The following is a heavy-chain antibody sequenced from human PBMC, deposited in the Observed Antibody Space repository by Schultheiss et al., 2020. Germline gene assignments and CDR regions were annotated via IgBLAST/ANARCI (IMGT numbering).Heavy chain of an antibody. CDR1: GFTFSSYG. D-gene: IGHD3-3*01. J-gene: IGHJ6*02. CDR2: IWYDGSNK. CDR3: ARGIFGVVNHYYYGMDV. V-gene: IGHV3-33*08. Sequence: GGSLRLSCVASGFTFSSYGMHWVRQAPGKGLEWVAVIWYDGSNKYYADSVKGRFTISRDNSKNTLYLQMSSLRVEDTAVYYCARGIFGVVNHYYYGMDVWGPGTTVTVAS.